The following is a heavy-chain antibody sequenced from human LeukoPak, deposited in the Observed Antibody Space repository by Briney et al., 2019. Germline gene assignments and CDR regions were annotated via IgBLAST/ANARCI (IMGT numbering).Heavy chain of an antibody. Sequence: ASVKVSCKASGYTLTDYWMHWVRQAPGQGLEWMGWINPKRGDTDYAQKFQGRVSMTRDTTISTAYMELNRLTSDDTAVYYCARDYYGMDVWGQGTTVTVSS. J-gene: IGHJ6*02. CDR3: ARDYYGMDV. CDR2: INPKRGDT. V-gene: IGHV1-2*02. CDR1: GYTLTDYW.